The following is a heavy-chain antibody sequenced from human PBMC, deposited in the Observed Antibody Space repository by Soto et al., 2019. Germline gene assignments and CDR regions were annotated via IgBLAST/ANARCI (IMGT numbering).Heavy chain of an antibody. Sequence: SETLSLTCAVSGGAITSGGYSWGWIQQPPGQGLGWIGYMYHSGNTYYNPSLKGRVTISLDHSRNQFSLRLNSVTAADTAVYLGVTSKYDAVAGSGWFDSWGQGTLVTVSS. CDR2: MYHSGNT. D-gene: IGHD3-16*01. V-gene: IGHV4-30-2*01. CDR1: GGAITSGGYS. J-gene: IGHJ5*01. CDR3: VTSKYDAVAGSGWFDS.